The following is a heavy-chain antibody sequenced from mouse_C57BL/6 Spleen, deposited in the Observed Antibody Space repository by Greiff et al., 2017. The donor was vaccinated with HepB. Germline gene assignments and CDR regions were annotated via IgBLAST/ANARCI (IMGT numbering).Heavy chain of an antibody. Sequence: EVKLVESGAELVKPGASVKLSCTASGFNIKDYYMHWVKQRTEQGLEWIGRIDPEDGETKYAPKFQGKATITADTASNTANLQLSSLTSEDTAVYYCSRRPFYFDYWGQGTTLTVSS. CDR3: SRRPFYFDY. J-gene: IGHJ2*01. V-gene: IGHV14-2*01. CDR2: IDPEDGET. CDR1: GFNIKDYY.